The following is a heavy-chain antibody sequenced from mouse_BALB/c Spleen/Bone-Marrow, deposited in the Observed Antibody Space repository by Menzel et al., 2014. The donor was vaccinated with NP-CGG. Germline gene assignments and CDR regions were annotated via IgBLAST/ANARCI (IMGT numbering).Heavy chain of an antibody. Sequence: VKLMESGAELMKPGASVKISCKATGYTFSSYWIEWVKQRPGHGLEWIGEILPGSGSTNYNEKFKGKATFTADTSSNTAYMQLSSLTSEDSAVYYCARFDYYRGYFDYWGQGTTLTVSS. V-gene: IGHV1-9*01. D-gene: IGHD1-1*01. CDR2: ILPGSGST. J-gene: IGHJ2*01. CDR3: ARFDYYRGYFDY. CDR1: GYTFSSYW.